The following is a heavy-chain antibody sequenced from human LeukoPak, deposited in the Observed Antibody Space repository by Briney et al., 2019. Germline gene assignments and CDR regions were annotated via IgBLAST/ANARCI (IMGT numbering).Heavy chain of an antibody. V-gene: IGHV3-21*01. CDR3: ARDEQADSTPDGMDV. Sequence: GGSLRLSCAASGFTFSSYSMNWVRQAPGKGLECVSSTSSSSSYIYDADSVKGRFTISRDNAKNSLYLQMNSLRAEDTAVYYCARDEQADSTPDGMDVWGQGTTVTVSS. CDR2: TSSSSSYI. CDR1: GFTFSSYS. D-gene: IGHD2-15*01. J-gene: IGHJ6*02.